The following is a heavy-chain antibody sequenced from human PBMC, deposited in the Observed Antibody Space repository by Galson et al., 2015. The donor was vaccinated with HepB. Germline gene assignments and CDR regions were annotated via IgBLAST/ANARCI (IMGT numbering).Heavy chain of an antibody. J-gene: IGHJ4*02. CDR2: ISAYNGNT. D-gene: IGHD2-15*01. V-gene: IGHV1-18*01. CDR3: ARRSCSGGSCYYFDY. Sequence: SVKVSCKASGYTFTSYGISWVRQAPGQGLEWMGWISAYNGNTNYAQKLQGRVTMTTDTSTSTAYMELRSLRSDDTAVYYCARRSCSGGSCYYFDYWGQGTLVTVSS. CDR1: GYTFTSYG.